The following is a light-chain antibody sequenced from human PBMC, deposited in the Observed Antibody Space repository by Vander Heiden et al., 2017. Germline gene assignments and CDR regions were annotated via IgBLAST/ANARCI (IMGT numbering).Light chain of an antibody. CDR3: QSFDSGLRAVT. Sequence: QSVLTQPPSVSGAPGQRVTISYTGNSSNIGAGYDVQWYQQVAGAAPRLLVYDNGNRPSGVPDRFSGSKSGTSASLAITGLQAEDEADYYCQSFDSGLRAVTFGGGTTLTV. CDR2: DNG. J-gene: IGLJ2*01. CDR1: SSNIGAGYD. V-gene: IGLV1-40*01.